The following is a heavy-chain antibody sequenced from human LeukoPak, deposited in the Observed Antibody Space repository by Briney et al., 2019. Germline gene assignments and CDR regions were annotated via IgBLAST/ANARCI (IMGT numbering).Heavy chain of an antibody. CDR3: ARYGSGSARGYFDY. V-gene: IGHV4-59*01. Sequence: SETLSLTCTVSGGSISSYYWSWVRQPPGKGLEWIGYIYYSGSTTYNPSLKSRVTISVDTSKNQFSLKLSSVTAADTAVYYCARYGSGSARGYFDYWGQGTLVTVSS. CDR1: GGSISSYY. J-gene: IGHJ4*02. D-gene: IGHD3-10*01. CDR2: IYYSGST.